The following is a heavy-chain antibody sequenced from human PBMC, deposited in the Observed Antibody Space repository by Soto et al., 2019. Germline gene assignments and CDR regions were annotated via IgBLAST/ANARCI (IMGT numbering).Heavy chain of an antibody. CDR1: GYTFTGYS. CDR3: ASELLTSAYYYYYGMDF. CDR2: INPNRGGT. Sequence: ASVKVSCKASGYTFTGYSMHWVRQAPGQGLEWMGWINPNRGGTNYAQKFQGRVTMTRDAATSTTYMERSMMTADDTAVYYCASELLTSAYYYYYGMDFWGQGTTVTVSS. D-gene: IGHD1-20*01. J-gene: IGHJ6*02. V-gene: IGHV1-2*02.